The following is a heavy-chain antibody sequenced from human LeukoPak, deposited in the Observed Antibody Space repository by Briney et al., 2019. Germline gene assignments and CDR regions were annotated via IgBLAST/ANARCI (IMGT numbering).Heavy chain of an antibody. CDR3: ARLLGYCSSTSCFNDAFDI. J-gene: IGHJ3*02. CDR2: IYYSGST. Sequence: SETLSLTCTVSGGSISSSSYYWGWIRQPPGKGLEWIGSIYYSGSTNYNPSLKSRVTISVDTSKNQFSLKLSSVTAADTAVYYCARLLGYCSSTSCFNDAFDIWGQGTMVTVSS. CDR1: GGSISSSSYY. V-gene: IGHV4-39*07. D-gene: IGHD2-2*01.